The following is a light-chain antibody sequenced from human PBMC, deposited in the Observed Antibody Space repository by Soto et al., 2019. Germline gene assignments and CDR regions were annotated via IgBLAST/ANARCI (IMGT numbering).Light chain of an antibody. CDR3: AVWDDSLNGFFV. CDR2: YDN. J-gene: IGLJ1*01. Sequence: QSALPQPPSASGTPRQRVTISCSGSSSNIGSNSVSWYQQLPGTAPKLLIYYDNQRPSGVPDRFSGSKSGTSASLAISGLRSEDEADYFCAVWDDSLNGFFVFGTGTKVTVL. V-gene: IGLV1-44*01. CDR1: SSNIGSNS.